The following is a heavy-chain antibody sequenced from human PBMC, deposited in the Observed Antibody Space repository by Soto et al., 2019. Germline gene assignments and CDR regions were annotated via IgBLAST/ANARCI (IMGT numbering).Heavy chain of an antibody. CDR1: GGSFSGYY. CDR2: INHSGST. J-gene: IGHJ4*02. V-gene: IGHV4-34*01. D-gene: IGHD2-2*01. Sequence: QVQLQQWGAGLLKPSETLSLTCAVYGGSFSGYYWSWIRQPPGKGLEWIGEINHSGSTNYNPSLKSRVTISVDTSKNQFSLKLSSVTAADTAVYYCASLVPAATNSYYFDYWGQGTLVTVSS. CDR3: ASLVPAATNSYYFDY.